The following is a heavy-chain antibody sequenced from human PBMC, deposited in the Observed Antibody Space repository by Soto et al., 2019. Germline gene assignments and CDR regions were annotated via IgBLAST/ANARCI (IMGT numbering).Heavy chain of an antibody. CDR2: ISYDGSNK. D-gene: IGHD3-3*01. CDR1: GFTFSSYG. CDR3: AKDVTIFGAARYYYGMDV. J-gene: IGHJ6*02. V-gene: IGHV3-30*18. Sequence: QVPLVESGGGVVQPGRSLRLSCAASGFTFSSYGMHWVRQAPGKGLEWVAVISYDGSNKYYADSVKGRFTISRDNSKNTLYLQMNSLRAEDTAVYYCAKDVTIFGAARYYYGMDVWGQGTTVTVSS.